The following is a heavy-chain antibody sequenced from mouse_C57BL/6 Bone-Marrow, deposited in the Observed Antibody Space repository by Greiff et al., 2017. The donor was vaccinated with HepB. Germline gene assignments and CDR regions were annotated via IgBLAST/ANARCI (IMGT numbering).Heavy chain of an antibody. CDR2: IYPRSGNT. CDR3: ARRRTIPSYWYFDV. Sequence: QVQLQQSGAELARPGASVKLSCKASGYTFTSYGISWVKQRTGQGLEWIGEIYPRSGNTYYNEKFKGKATLTADKSSSTAYMGLRSLTSEDSAVYFCARRRTIPSYWYFDVWGTGTTVTVSS. J-gene: IGHJ1*03. V-gene: IGHV1-81*01. D-gene: IGHD1-1*02. CDR1: GYTFTSYG.